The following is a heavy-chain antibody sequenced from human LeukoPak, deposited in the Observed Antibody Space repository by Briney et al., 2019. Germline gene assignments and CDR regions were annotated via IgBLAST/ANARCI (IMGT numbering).Heavy chain of an antibody. CDR1: VGSISSGSISRYY. Sequence: SETLSLTCTVSVGSISSGSISRYYWSWLRQPPGKGLEWIGYIYYSGSTYYNPSLKSRVTISVDTSKNQFSLKLSSVTAADTAVYYCARVGDYYDTTQYAFDIWGQGTMVTVSS. J-gene: IGHJ3*02. CDR3: ARVGDYYDTTQYAFDI. CDR2: IYYSGST. D-gene: IGHD3-22*01. V-gene: IGHV4-61*01.